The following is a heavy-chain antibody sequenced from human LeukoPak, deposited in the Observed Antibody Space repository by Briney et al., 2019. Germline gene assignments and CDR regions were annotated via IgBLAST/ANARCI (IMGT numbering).Heavy chain of an antibody. CDR2: IIPIFGTA. CDR3: ASEQQPDAFDI. V-gene: IGHV1-69*01. J-gene: IGHJ3*02. Sequence: ASVKVSCKASGGTFSSYAISWVRQAPGQGLEWMGGIIPIFGTANYAQKFQGRVTITADESTSTAYMELSRLRSDDTAVYYCASEQQPDAFDIWGQGTMVTVSS. CDR1: GGTFSSYA. D-gene: IGHD6-13*01.